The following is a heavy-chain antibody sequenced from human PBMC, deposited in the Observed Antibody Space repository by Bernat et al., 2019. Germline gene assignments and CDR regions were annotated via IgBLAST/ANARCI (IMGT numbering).Heavy chain of an antibody. D-gene: IGHD1-26*01. CDR2: LNSDGSST. Sequence: EVQLVESGGGLVQPGGSLRLSCAASGFTFCGYWMHWVRQAPGKGLVWGSRLNSDGSSTTYADSVKGRFTSSRDNAKNTLYLQMNSLGAEDTAVYYCAREVGATLSLDYWGQGTLVTVSS. CDR3: AREVGATLSLDY. V-gene: IGHV3-74*01. J-gene: IGHJ4*02. CDR1: GFTFCGYW.